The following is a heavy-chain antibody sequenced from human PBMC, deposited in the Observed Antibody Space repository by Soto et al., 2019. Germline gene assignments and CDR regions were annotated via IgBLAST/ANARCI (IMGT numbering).Heavy chain of an antibody. D-gene: IGHD3-22*01. J-gene: IGHJ5*02. CDR2: IDPSDSHI. V-gene: IGHV5-10-1*01. CDR1: GYTFSSYW. Sequence: GESLKISCQGSGYTFSSYWIAWVRQMPGKGLEWMGRIDPSDSHINYSPSFQGHVTISGDESISTAYLQWSSLKASDTAMYYCVRGFYDSSGYSNWFDPWGQGTLVTVSS. CDR3: VRGFYDSSGYSNWFDP.